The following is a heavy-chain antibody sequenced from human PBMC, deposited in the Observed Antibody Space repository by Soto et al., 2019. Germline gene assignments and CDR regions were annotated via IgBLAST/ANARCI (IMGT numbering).Heavy chain of an antibody. CDR3: ATRITVFGLMIPPLDX. J-gene: IGHJ5*02. D-gene: IGHD3-3*01. Sequence: ETLSLTCAVYGGSVNGYYWNWIRQPPGKGLEWILEINDTGGTHYNPALKSRVTMSVETSNNQFSLRLSSVNAADKDIYYCATRITVFGLMIPPLDXWGQGTQVTVSX. CDR1: GGSVNGYY. V-gene: IGHV4-34*01. CDR2: INDTGGT.